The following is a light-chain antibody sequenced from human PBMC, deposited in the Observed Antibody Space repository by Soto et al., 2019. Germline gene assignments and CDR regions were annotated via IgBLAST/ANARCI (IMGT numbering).Light chain of an antibody. Sequence: EIVLTQSPATLSLSPGERATLSCRASQSVSSYLAWYQQKPGQAPRLLIYDASNRATGIPARFSGSGSGTDFTPTISSLEPEDLAVYYCQQRSNWPRTFGHGTKVEIK. J-gene: IGKJ1*01. CDR2: DAS. CDR3: QQRSNWPRT. V-gene: IGKV3-11*01. CDR1: QSVSSY.